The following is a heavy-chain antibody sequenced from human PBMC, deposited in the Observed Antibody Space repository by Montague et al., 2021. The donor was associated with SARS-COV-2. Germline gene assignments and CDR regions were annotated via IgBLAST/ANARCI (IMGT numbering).Heavy chain of an antibody. V-gene: IGHV6-1*01. J-gene: IGHJ6*02. D-gene: IGHD1-1*01. Sequence: SAISGDSVSSNSATWNWVRQSPSRGLKWLGRTYYRSKWYNDYAVSVRGRVTINPDTSKNQFSLQLNSVTPEDTAIYYCTSGREGNYNVMDVWGQGTTVTVSS. CDR1: GDSVSSNSAT. CDR2: TYYRSKWYN. CDR3: TSGREGNYNVMDV.